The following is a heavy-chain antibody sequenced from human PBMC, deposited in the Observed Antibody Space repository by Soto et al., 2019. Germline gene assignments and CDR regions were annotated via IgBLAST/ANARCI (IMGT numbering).Heavy chain of an antibody. Sequence: PSETLSLTCTVSGGSISSSSYYWGWIRQPPGKGLEWIGSIYYSGSTYYNPSLKSRVTISVDTSKNQFSLKRSSVTAADTAVYYCASDRRYTVGCMDVWGKGTTVTVSS. CDR1: GGSISSSSYY. CDR3: ASDRRYTVGCMDV. J-gene: IGHJ6*03. V-gene: IGHV4-39*07. D-gene: IGHD2-2*02. CDR2: IYYSGST.